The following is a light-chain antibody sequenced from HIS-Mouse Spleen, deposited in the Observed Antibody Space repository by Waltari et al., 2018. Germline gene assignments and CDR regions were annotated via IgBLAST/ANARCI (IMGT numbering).Light chain of an antibody. CDR2: KAS. CDR3: QQYNSYLT. J-gene: IGKJ4*01. V-gene: IGKV2-28*01. Sequence: DIVMTQSPLSLPVTPGEPASISCRSSQSLLHSNGYNYLDWYLQKPGQSPQLLIYKASSLESGVPSRFSGSGSGTEFTLTISSLQPDDFATYYCQQYNSYLTFGGGTKVEIK. CDR1: QSLLHSNGYNY.